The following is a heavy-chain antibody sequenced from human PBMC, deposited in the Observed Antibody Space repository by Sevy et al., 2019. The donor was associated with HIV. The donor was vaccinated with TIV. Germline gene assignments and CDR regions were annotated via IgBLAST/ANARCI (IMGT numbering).Heavy chain of an antibody. Sequence: ASVKVSCKASGYTFTDHYIHWVRQAPGQGLECMGIVNPSGGGTNYAQNFQGRVTFTRDTSTSTVYMELSGLRSEDTAVVCCARVESCGGDCYFSDYWGQGTQVTVSS. CDR2: VNPSGGGT. J-gene: IGHJ4*02. CDR1: GYTFTDHY. CDR3: ARVESCGGDCYFSDY. D-gene: IGHD2-21*02. V-gene: IGHV1-46*01.